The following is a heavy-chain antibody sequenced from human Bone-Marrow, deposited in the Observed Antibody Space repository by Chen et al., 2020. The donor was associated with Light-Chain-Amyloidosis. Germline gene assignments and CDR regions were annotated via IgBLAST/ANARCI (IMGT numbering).Heavy chain of an antibody. D-gene: IGHD5-12*01. V-gene: IGHV3-7*01. CDR1: GFTFSDYW. Sequence: EVQLVESGGGLVQPGGSLRLSCAASGFTFSDYWMNWVRQAPGKGLEWVANIRQAGNEKYYVDSVNDRFTISRDNAKRSLYLQMDSPRADDTAVYYCARSPTVATQAFDIWGQGTMVIVS. J-gene: IGHJ3*02. CDR2: IRQAGNEK. CDR3: ARSPTVATQAFDI.